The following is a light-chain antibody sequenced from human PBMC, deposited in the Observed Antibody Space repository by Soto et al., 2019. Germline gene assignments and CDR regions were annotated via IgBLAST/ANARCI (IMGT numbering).Light chain of an antibody. CDR2: GAS. J-gene: IGKJ1*01. Sequence: EIVMTQSPATLSVSPGERATLSCRASQSVSSNLAWYQQKPGQAPRLLIYGASTRATGIPARFSGSGSGTELTLTISRLQSEDFAVYYCQQYNNWWTFGQGTKVDIK. CDR3: QQYNNWWT. V-gene: IGKV3-15*01. CDR1: QSVSSN.